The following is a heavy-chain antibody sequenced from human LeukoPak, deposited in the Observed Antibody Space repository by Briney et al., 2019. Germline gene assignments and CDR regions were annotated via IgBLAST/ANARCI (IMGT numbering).Heavy chain of an antibody. CDR3: ARDAHNDILTGYAKDAFDI. CDR1: VRSLSSYY. V-gene: IGHV4-59*01. Sequence: SETLSLACTLCVRSLSSYYWRWIRQPTGKGLEGSGYIYYSGRTHYNPSLKSRVTISVDTSKNQFSLKLSSVTAADTDVYYCARDAHNDILTGYAKDAFDIWGQGTMVTVSS. D-gene: IGHD3-9*01. CDR2: IYYSGRT. J-gene: IGHJ3*02.